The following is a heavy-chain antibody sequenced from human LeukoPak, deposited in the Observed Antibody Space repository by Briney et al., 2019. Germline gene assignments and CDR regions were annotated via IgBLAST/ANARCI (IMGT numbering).Heavy chain of an antibody. CDR1: GGSISSGPYY. J-gene: IGHJ4*02. V-gene: IGHV4-39*07. CDR2: INHSGST. Sequence: SETLSLTCTVSGGSISSGPYYWVWIRQPPGKGLEWIGEINHSGSTNYNPSLKSRVTTSVDTSKNQFSLKLSSVTAADTAVYYCAKSSTRAYFDYWGQGTLVTVSS. CDR3: AKSSTRAYFDY. D-gene: IGHD6-13*01.